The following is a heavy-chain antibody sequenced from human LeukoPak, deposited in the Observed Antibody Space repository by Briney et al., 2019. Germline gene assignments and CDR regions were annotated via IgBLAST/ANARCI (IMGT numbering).Heavy chain of an antibody. CDR2: ISSSSSTI. Sequence: GGSLRLSCAASGFTFSSYSMNWVRQAPGKGLEWVSYISSSSSTIYYADSVKGRFTISRDNAKNSLYLQMNSLRAEDTAVYYCAREARYYYDSSGYWNWFDPWGQGTLVTVSS. V-gene: IGHV3-48*01. D-gene: IGHD3-22*01. CDR1: GFTFSSYS. J-gene: IGHJ5*02. CDR3: AREARYYYDSSGYWNWFDP.